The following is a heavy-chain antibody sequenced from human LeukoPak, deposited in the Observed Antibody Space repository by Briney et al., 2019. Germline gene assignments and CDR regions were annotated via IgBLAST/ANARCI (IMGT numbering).Heavy chain of an antibody. CDR2: INPSGTT. CDR3: ASSAGYYPLHY. CDR1: GGSFSDYY. V-gene: IGHV4-34*01. D-gene: IGHD3-10*01. J-gene: IGHJ4*02. Sequence: SETLSLTCAVYGGSFSDYYWSWIRQPPGKGLEWIGEINPSGTTIYDPSLNSRVNISVDTSKRQFSLTLSPVTAADTALYYCASSAGYYPLHYWGQGTLVTVSS.